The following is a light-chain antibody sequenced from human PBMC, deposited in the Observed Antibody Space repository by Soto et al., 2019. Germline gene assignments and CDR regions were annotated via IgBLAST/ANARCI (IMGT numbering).Light chain of an antibody. Sequence: QSVLTQPPSASGTPGQRVNISCSGSSSDIGSNTVNWYQQLPGTAPKLVIYNNDQRPSGIPDRFSGSKSGTSASLAISGLKSEDEADYYCAAWDAGLNGPSVFGTGTKLTVL. V-gene: IGLV1-44*01. J-gene: IGLJ1*01. CDR2: NND. CDR1: SSDIGSNT. CDR3: AAWDAGLNGPSV.